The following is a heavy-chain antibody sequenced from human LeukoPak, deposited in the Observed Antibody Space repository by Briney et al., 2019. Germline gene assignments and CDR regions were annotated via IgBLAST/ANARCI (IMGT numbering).Heavy chain of an antibody. J-gene: IGHJ6*02. D-gene: IGHD6-19*01. CDR2: ISSSSSYI. CDR3: ARDQVAVAGV. V-gene: IGHV3-21*01. Sequence: GGSLRLSCAASGFTFSSYSMNWVRQAPGKGLEWVSSISSSSSYIYYADSVKGRFTISRDNAKNSLYLQMYSLRAEDTAVYYCARDQVAVAGVWGQGTTVTVSS. CDR1: GFTFSSYS.